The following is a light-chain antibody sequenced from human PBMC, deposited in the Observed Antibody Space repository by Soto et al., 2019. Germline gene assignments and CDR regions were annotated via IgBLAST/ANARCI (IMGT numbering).Light chain of an antibody. Sequence: EIVLTQSPGTLSLSPGERATLSCRASQSVNFNYLDWYQQKPGQAPRLLIYHASNRATGIPDRFSGSGSRTYFSIIISRLEREEFSGYYCQRYGSSPGTFGQGTKVEIK. V-gene: IGKV3-20*01. CDR1: QSVNFNY. CDR3: QRYGSSPGT. CDR2: HAS. J-gene: IGKJ1*01.